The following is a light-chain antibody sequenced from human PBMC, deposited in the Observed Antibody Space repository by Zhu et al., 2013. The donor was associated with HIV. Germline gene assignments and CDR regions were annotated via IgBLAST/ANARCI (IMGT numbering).Light chain of an antibody. CDR3: QQYGNSPLT. V-gene: IGKV3-20*01. CDR2: DAS. J-gene: IGKJ4*01. Sequence: TQSPATLSVSLGDRVTLSCRAGRDLKTNLAWYQQKPGQAPRLLVEDASFRATGVPDKFSGSGSGTDFTLTISRLEPEDSAVYFCQQYGNSPLTFGGGTKVEIK. CDR1: RDLKTN.